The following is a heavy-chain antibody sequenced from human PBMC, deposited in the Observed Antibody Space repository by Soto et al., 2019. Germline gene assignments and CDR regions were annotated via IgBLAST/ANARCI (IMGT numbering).Heavy chain of an antibody. J-gene: IGHJ6*02. Sequence: SVKVSCKASGGTFSSYAISWVRQAPGQGLEWMGGIIPIFGTANYAQKFQGRVTITADESTSTAYMELSSLRSEDTAVYYCARDLVRGGYYYGMDVWGQGTTVTVSS. CDR2: IIPIFGTA. CDR3: ARDLVRGGYYYGMDV. V-gene: IGHV1-69*13. D-gene: IGHD3-10*01. CDR1: GGTFSSYA.